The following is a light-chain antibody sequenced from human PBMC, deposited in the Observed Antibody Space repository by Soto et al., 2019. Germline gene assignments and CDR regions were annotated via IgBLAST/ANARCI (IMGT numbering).Light chain of an antibody. CDR1: SSDVGGYNY. V-gene: IGLV2-14*01. Sequence: QSALTQPASVSGSPGQSITISCTGTSSDVGGYNYVSWYQQHPGKAPKLMIYDVSNRPSGVSNRFSGSKSGNTASLTISGLQAEDEADYYCNSYTSSSTLLFGGGIKLTVL. J-gene: IGLJ2*01. CDR2: DVS. CDR3: NSYTSSSTLL.